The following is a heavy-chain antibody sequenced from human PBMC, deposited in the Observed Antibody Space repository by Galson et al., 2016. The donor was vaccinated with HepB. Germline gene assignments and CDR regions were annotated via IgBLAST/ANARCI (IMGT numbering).Heavy chain of an antibody. J-gene: IGHJ6*02. CDR2: IYYSGRT. CDR3: ARDDSGGWYGFHYGMDV. D-gene: IGHD6-19*01. CDR1: GASISGYY. Sequence: TLSLTCTVSGASISGYYLSWIRQPPGKGLEWIGYIYYSGRTNYNPSLKSRVTISVDTSKNQFSLKLSSVTAADTAVYYYARDDSGGWYGFHYGMDVWGQGTTVTVSS. V-gene: IGHV4-59*01.